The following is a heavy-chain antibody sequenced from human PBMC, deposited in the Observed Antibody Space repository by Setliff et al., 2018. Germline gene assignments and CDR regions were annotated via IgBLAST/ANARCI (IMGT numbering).Heavy chain of an antibody. CDR1: GFTFDDYT. J-gene: IGHJ4*02. CDR3: ATRGSTGWYHDY. CDR2: ISWDGGST. V-gene: IGHV3-43*01. Sequence: PAGSLRLSCAASGFTFDDYTMHWVRQAPGKGLEWVSLISWDGGSTYYADSVKGRFTISRDNSKNTLYLQMNSLRTEDTAVYYCATRGSTGWYHDYWGKGTLVTVSS. D-gene: IGHD6-19*01.